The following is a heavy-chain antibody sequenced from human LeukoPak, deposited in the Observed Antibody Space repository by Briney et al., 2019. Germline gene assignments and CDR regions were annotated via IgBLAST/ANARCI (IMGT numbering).Heavy chain of an antibody. V-gene: IGHV3-11*04. D-gene: IGHD2-2*01. J-gene: IGHJ4*02. CDR2: ISSRGITI. Sequence: GGSLRLTCAASGFIFSDYYMSWIRQAPGKGLEWVSYISSRGITIYYADSVKGRFTISRDNAKNSLYLQMNSLRAEDTAVYYCATDLYCSSTSCYRRFGYWGQGTLVTVSS. CDR3: ATDLYCSSTSCYRRFGY. CDR1: GFIFSDYY.